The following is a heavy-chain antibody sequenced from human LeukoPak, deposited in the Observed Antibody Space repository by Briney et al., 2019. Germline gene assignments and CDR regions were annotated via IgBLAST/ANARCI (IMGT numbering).Heavy chain of an antibody. J-gene: IGHJ4*02. CDR2: IYYNGST. CDR3: ARLGYCSSTSCSDY. CDR1: GGSITSYH. V-gene: IGHV4-59*01. Sequence: TSETLSLTCTVSGGSITSYHWTWIRQTPGKGLEWIGFIYYNGSTNYNPSLKSRVTISVDTSKNQFSLKLSSVTTADTAVYYCARLGYCSSTSCSDYWGQGTLVTVSS. D-gene: IGHD2-2*01.